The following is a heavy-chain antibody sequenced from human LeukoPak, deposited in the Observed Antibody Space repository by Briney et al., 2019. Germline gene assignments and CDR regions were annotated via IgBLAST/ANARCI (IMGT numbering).Heavy chain of an antibody. CDR1: GFTFSNAW. CDR3: ATDFYDST. D-gene: IGHD3-22*01. Sequence: GGSLRLSCATSGFTFSNAWMNWVRQAPGKGLEWVGRIRSNSDGGTIDYAAPVKGRFTLSRDDSKTTLYLQMNSLQTEDIAVYYCATDFYDSTWGQGTLVTVSS. J-gene: IGHJ5*02. CDR2: IRSNSDGGTI. V-gene: IGHV3-15*07.